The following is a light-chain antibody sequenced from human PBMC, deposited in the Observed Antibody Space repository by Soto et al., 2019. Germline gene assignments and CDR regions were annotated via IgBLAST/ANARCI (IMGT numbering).Light chain of an antibody. CDR2: DVS. J-gene: IGLJ1*01. CDR1: RYDIGSFKY. CDR3: SSYTTTRSLGV. V-gene: IGLV2-14*01. Sequence: QSVLTQPASVSGSPARSITISCTGTRYDIGSFKYVFWYQQHPGKAPKLIIFDVSNRPSGVSNRFSGSKSGNTASLTISGLQAEDAADYSCSSYTTTRSLGVFATGT.